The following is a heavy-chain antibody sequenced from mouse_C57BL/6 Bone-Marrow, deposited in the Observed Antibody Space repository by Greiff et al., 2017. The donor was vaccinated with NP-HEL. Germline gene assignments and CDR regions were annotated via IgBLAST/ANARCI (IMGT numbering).Heavy chain of an antibody. CDR3: ARGGLYGNYDYAMDY. CDR1: GYTFTDYN. Sequence: EVQLQQSGPELVKPGASVKMSCKASGYTFTDYNMHWVKQSHGKSLEWIGYINPNNGGTSYNQKFKGKATLTVNKSSSTAYMELRSLTSEDSAVYYCARGGLYGNYDYAMDYWGQGTSVTVSS. D-gene: IGHD2-1*01. CDR2: INPNNGGT. J-gene: IGHJ4*01. V-gene: IGHV1-22*01.